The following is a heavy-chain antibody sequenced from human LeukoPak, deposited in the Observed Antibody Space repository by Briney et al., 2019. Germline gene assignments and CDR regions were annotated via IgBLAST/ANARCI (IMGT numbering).Heavy chain of an antibody. D-gene: IGHD3-10*01. J-gene: IGHJ4*02. Sequence: GGSLRLSCAASGFTFSSYAMSWVRQAPGKGLEWVSAISGSGGSTYYADSVKGRFTISRDNSKNTLYLQMNSLRAEDTAVYYCARDRQTYYYGSGSYFPGYWGQGTLVTVSS. V-gene: IGHV3-23*01. CDR2: ISGSGGST. CDR3: ARDRQTYYYGSGSYFPGY. CDR1: GFTFSSYA.